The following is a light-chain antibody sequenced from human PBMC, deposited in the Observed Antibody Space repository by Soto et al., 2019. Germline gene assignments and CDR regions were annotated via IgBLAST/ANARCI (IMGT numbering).Light chain of an antibody. CDR1: QTISGW. CDR3: QHYNSYSEA. Sequence: MTQSPSTLSGSVGDRVTITCRASQTISGWLAWYQQKPGKAPKLLIYKASTLKSGVPSRFSGSGSGTEFTLTISSLQPDDFATYYCQHYNSYSEAFGQGTKV. J-gene: IGKJ1*01. V-gene: IGKV1-5*03. CDR2: KAS.